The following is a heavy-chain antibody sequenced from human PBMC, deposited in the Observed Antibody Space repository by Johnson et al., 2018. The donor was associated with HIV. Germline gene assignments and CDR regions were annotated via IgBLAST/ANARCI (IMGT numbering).Heavy chain of an antibody. Sequence: VQLVESGGGVVQPGGSLRLSCAASGFTVSSNYMSWVRQAPGKGLEWVSEIYSGGSTYYADSVKGRFIISRDSSKNTLYLQMNSLRVEDTAVYYCARALSRFGVSDAFDVWGQGTMVTVSS. CDR2: IYSGGST. CDR1: GFTVSSNY. J-gene: IGHJ3*01. D-gene: IGHD3-10*01. CDR3: ARALSRFGVSDAFDV. V-gene: IGHV3-66*01.